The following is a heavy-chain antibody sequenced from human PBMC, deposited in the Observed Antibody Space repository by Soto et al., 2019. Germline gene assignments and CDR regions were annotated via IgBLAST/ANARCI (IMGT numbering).Heavy chain of an antibody. V-gene: IGHV3-21*01. D-gene: IGHD2-2*01. J-gene: IGHJ6*02. CDR1: GFTFSSYS. Sequence: GGSLRLSCAASGFTFSSYSMNWVRQAPGKGLEWVSSISSSSSYIYYADSVKGRFTISRDNAKNSLYLQMNSLRAEDTAVYYCARGSNRRSMHYGMDVWRQGTTVTVSS. CDR3: ARGSNRRSMHYGMDV. CDR2: ISSSSSYI.